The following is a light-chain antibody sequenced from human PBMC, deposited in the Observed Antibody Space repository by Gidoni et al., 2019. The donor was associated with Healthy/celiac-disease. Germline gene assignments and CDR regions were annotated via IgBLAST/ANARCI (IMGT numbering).Light chain of an antibody. CDR1: QSLLHSTGDNS. J-gene: IGKJ3*01. CDR3: MQALQPPRVT. Sequence: DIVMTPSPLSLPVTPREPASISSRSSQSLLHSTGDNSLDWYLQKPAQSPPLLIYLGSNRGSGVLDRFSGSGSGTDFSLHISRVEAADVGVYYCMQALQPPRVTFGPGTKVDIK. CDR2: LGS. V-gene: IGKV2-28*01.